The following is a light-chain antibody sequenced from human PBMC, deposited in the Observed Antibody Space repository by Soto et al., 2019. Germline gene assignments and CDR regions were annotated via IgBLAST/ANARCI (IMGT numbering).Light chain of an antibody. CDR2: RAS. CDR3: QQYFTSPPMYT. J-gene: IGKJ2*01. Sequence: IVLTQSPDTLSLYPGERAILSCRASQSVSANYLAWYQQKPGQAPRLLIYRASNRATGIPDRFSGSGSATDFSLTISGVEPEDFAVYYCQQYFTSPPMYTFGQGTKLQIK. V-gene: IGKV3-20*01. CDR1: QSVSANY.